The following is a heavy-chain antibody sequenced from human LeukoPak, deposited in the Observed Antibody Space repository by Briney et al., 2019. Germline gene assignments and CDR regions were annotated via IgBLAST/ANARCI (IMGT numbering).Heavy chain of an antibody. CDR2: INSDGSST. J-gene: IGHJ4*02. V-gene: IGHV3-74*01. CDR1: GFTFSSYW. D-gene: IGHD3-22*01. CDR3: ARGDYDSSGYPYYFDY. Sequence: GGSLRLSCAASGFTFSSYWMHWVRQAPGNGLVWVSRINSDGSSTSYADSVKGRFTISRDNAKNTLYLQMNSLRAEDTAVYYCARGDYDSSGYPYYFDYWGQGTLVTVSS.